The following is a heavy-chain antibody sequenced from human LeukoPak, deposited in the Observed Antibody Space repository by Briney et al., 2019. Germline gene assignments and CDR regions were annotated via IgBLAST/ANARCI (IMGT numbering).Heavy chain of an antibody. V-gene: IGHV3-23*01. CDR2: GGSGGST. CDR3: AKMRGQYYHSYYMDA. J-gene: IGHJ6*03. Sequence: GGSLRLSCAASGFIFSSYAMSWVRQAPGKGLEWVSYGGSGGSTYYADSVKGRFTVSRDNSKSTLYLQMKSLTAEDTAVYYCAKMRGQYYHSYYMDAWGKGTTVTVSS. CDR1: GFIFSSYA.